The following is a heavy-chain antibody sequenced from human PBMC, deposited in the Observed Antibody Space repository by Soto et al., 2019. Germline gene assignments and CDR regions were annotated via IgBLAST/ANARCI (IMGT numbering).Heavy chain of an antibody. D-gene: IGHD1-26*01. J-gene: IGHJ6*02. Sequence: QVQLVESGGGVVQPGRSLRLSCAASGFTFSSYGMHWVRQAPGKGLEWVAVIWYDGSNKYYADSVKGRFTISRDNSQNTLHLQMNSLRAEDTAVYYCARDLGSYYGGGYYYGMDVWGQGTRVTVSS. CDR2: IWYDGSNK. CDR1: GFTFSSYG. CDR3: ARDLGSYYGGGYYYGMDV. V-gene: IGHV3-33*01.